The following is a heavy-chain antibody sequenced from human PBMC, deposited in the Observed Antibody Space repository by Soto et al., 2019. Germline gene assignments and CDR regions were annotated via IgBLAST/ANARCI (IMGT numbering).Heavy chain of an antibody. V-gene: IGHV3-21*01. CDR1: GFTFSSYS. D-gene: IGHD3-16*01. J-gene: IGHJ4*02. CDR3: AREYDYIWGSYPYYFDY. CDR2: ISSSSSYI. Sequence: PGGSLRLSCAASGFTFSSYSMNWVRQAPGKGLEWVSSISSSSSYIYYADSVKGRFTISRDNAKNSLYLQMNSLRAEDTAVYYCAREYDYIWGSYPYYFDYWGQGALVTVSS.